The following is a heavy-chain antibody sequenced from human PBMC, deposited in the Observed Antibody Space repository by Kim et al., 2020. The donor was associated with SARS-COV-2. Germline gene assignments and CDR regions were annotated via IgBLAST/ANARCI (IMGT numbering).Heavy chain of an antibody. Sequence: QKLQGRVTMTTDTSTSTAYMELRSLRSDDTAVYYCARDPQDGYGSNWFDPWGQGTLVTVSS. CDR3: ARDPQDGYGSNWFDP. J-gene: IGHJ5*02. D-gene: IGHD5-12*01. V-gene: IGHV1-18*01.